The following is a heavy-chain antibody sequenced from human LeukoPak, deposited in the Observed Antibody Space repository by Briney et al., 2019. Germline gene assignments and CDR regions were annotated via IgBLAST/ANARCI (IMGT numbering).Heavy chain of an antibody. CDR2: IYYSGST. CDR3: ARFPYPYSSSWTPFDY. CDR1: GGSISSGDYY. J-gene: IGHJ4*02. V-gene: IGHV4-30-4*08. Sequence: PSQTLSLTCTVSGGSISSGDYYWSWIRQPPGKGLEWIGYIYYSGSTYYNPSLKSRVTISVDTSKNQFSLKLSSVTAADTAMYYCARFPYPYSSSWTPFDYWGQGTLVTVSS. D-gene: IGHD6-13*01.